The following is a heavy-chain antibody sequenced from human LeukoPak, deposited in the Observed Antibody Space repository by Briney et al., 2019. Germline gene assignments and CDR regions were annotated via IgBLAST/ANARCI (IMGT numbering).Heavy chain of an antibody. D-gene: IGHD1-1*01. CDR1: GFTFSSYS. V-gene: IGHV3-21*01. J-gene: IGHJ2*01. CDR2: ISSSSSYI. CDR3: ARARNWNGWYFDL. Sequence: GGSLRLSCAASGFTFSSYSMNWVRQAPGKGLEWVSSISSSSSYIYYADSVKGRFTISRDNAKNSLYLQMNSLRAEDTAVYYCARARNWNGWYFDLWGRGTLVTVSS.